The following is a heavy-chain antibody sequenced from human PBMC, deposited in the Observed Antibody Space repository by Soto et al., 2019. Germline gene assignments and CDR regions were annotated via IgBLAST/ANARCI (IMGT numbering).Heavy chain of an antibody. V-gene: IGHV4-59*01. J-gene: IGHJ3*02. CDR1: GGSISSYY. D-gene: IGHD3-9*01. CDR2: IYYSGST. CDR3: ARVPLYYDILTGYSAADAFDT. Sequence: PSETLSLTCTVSGGSISSYYWSWIRQPPGKGLEWIGYIYYSGSTNYNPSLKSRVTISVDTSKNQFSLKLSSVTAADTAVYYCARVPLYYDILTGYSAADAFDTWGQGTMVTVSS.